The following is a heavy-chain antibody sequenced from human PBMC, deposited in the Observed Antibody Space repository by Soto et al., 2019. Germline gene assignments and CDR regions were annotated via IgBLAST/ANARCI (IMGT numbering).Heavy chain of an antibody. J-gene: IGHJ4*02. D-gene: IGHD3-22*01. CDR1: GFSLSESRMG. CDR3: ALSDSSRSFFRFDS. CDR2: IFSSDEK. Sequence: QVTLKESGPVLVKSTEPLTLTCTVSGFSLSESRMGVSWIRQPPGKALEWLAHIFSSDEKSYESSLKSRGAISKDTSKSQVFLTLTHMAPVDTATYFCALSDSSRSFFRFDSWGRGSLVTVSS. V-gene: IGHV2-26*01.